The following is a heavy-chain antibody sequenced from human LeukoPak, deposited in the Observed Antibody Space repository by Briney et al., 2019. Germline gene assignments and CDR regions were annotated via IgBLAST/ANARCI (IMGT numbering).Heavy chain of an antibody. CDR2: ISKSGDHT. J-gene: IGHJ6*02. CDR1: GLTFNNYA. Sequence: GGSLRLSCAVSGLTFNNYAMSWVRQAPGKGLEWVSAISKSGDHTYYAASAKGRFTIYRDNSKNTQYLQMNSLRAEDTAVYYCATPWGPDTSAFRWGRDGMGVWGQGTTVIV. D-gene: IGHD3-16*01. V-gene: IGHV3-23*01. CDR3: ATPWGPDTSAFRWGRDGMGV.